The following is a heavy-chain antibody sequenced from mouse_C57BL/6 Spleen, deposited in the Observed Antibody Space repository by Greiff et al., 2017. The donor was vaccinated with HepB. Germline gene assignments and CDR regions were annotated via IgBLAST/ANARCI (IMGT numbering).Heavy chain of an antibody. V-gene: IGHV1-81*01. J-gene: IGHJ2*01. CDR1: GYTFTSYG. D-gene: IGHD3-2*02. Sequence: VKLMESGAELARPGASVKLSCKASGYTFTSYGISWVKQRTGQGLEWIGEIYPRSGNTYYNEKFKGKATLTADKSSSTAYMELRSLTSEDSAVYFCARFPDSSSVDYWGQGTTLTVSS. CDR3: ARFPDSSSVDY. CDR2: IYPRSGNT.